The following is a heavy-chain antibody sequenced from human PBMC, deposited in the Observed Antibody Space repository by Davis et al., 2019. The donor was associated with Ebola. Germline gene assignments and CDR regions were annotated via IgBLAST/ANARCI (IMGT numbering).Heavy chain of an antibody. CDR2: INHSGST. Sequence: MPSETLSLTCAVYGGSFSGYYWSWIRQPPGKGLEWIGEINHSGSTYYNPSLKSRVTISVDTSKNQFSLKLSSVTAADTAVYYCARCYYIGNWFDPWGQGTLVTVSS. CDR3: ARCYYIGNWFDP. D-gene: IGHD3-10*01. V-gene: IGHV4-34*01. CDR1: GGSFSGYY. J-gene: IGHJ5*02.